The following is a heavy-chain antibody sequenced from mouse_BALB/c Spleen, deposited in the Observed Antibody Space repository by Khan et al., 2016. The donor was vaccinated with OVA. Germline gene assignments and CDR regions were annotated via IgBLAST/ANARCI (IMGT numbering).Heavy chain of an antibody. Sequence: EVELVESGGDLVKPGGSLKLSCAASRFTFSSYGMSWVRQTPDKRLEWVATISSAGDYTYYPDNVKGRFTISRDNAKNTLYLQMSSLKSEDTAMFYCASHLTGSFAYWGQGTLVTVSA. CDR1: RFTFSSYG. CDR2: ISSAGDYT. D-gene: IGHD4-1*01. J-gene: IGHJ3*01. V-gene: IGHV5-6*01. CDR3: ASHLTGSFAY.